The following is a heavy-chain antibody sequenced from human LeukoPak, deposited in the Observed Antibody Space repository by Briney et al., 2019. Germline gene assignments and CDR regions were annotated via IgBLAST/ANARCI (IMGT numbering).Heavy chain of an antibody. V-gene: IGHV3-53*01. CDR2: FYSAGRT. CDR1: GFVFSASY. Sequence: GGSLRLSCAASGFVFSASYMSWVRKAPGKGLEWVSVFYSAGRTYYADSVKGRFTISRDNSKNTLYLQMNSLSAEDTAVYYCARERGYYDYWGQGTLVTVSS. D-gene: IGHD3-22*01. J-gene: IGHJ4*02. CDR3: ARERGYYDY.